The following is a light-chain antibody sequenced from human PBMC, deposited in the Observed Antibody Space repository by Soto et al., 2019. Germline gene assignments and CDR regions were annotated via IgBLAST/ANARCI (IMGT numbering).Light chain of an antibody. CDR1: QSVTSSY. V-gene: IGKV3-20*01. Sequence: EILLTQSPCTLSLSPGERATPSCRASQSVTSSYLAWYQQKPGQAPSLLIYAASSRATGIPDRLRGSGSGTDFTLTISRLEPEDFAVYYCQQYGYSVTFGGGTKVDIK. CDR3: QQYGYSVT. CDR2: AAS. J-gene: IGKJ4*01.